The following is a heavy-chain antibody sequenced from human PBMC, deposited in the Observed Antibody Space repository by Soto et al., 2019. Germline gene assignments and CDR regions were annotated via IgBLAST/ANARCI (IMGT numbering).Heavy chain of an antibody. CDR1: GYSFTNYW. CDR3: AIGGDWYFFDM. D-gene: IGHD2-21*02. V-gene: IGHV5-51*01. Sequence: EFMKISCKGAGYSFTNYWIGWVRQMPGKGLEWMGIIYPGDSDTRYSPSFQGQVTISADKSISTAYLQWSSLRASDTAMYYCAIGGDWYFFDMWAQGTMVTVSS. CDR2: IYPGDSDT. J-gene: IGHJ3*02.